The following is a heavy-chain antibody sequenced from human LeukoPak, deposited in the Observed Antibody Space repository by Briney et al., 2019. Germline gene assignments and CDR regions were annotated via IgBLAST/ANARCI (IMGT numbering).Heavy chain of an antibody. Sequence: GASVKVSCKASGYTFTSYDINWVRQATGQGREWMGWMNTNSNNTGYAQKFQGRVTMTRNTSISTAYMELSSLRSEDTAVYYCARGQTGYYYYAMDVWGQGATVTVSS. CDR1: GYTFTSYD. V-gene: IGHV1-8*01. CDR2: MNTNSNNT. J-gene: IGHJ6*02. CDR3: ARGQTGYYYYAMDV.